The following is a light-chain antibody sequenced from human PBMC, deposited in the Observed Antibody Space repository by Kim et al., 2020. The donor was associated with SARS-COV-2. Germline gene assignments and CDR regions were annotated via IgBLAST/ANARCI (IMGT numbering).Light chain of an antibody. CDR3: RQSGRSLT. V-gene: IGKV3-20*01. J-gene: IGKJ4*01. CDR2: DAS. CDR1: QSFNTNY. Sequence: EIVLTQSPGTLSLSPGEGATLSCRASQSFNTNYLAWYQQKPGQTPRLLIYDASTSATGIPDRISGSRSGKDFCLTISRLEADDFAVYYSRQSGRSLTFGGGAKMEIK.